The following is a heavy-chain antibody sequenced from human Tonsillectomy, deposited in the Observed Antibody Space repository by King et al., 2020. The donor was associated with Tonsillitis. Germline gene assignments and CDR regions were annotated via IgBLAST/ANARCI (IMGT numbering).Heavy chain of an antibody. CDR1: GGTFSSYA. J-gene: IGHJ3*02. CDR2: IIPIFGTA. D-gene: IGHD6-19*01. V-gene: IGHV1-69*01. Sequence: VQLVQSGAEVKKPGSSVKVSCKASGGTFSSYAITWVRQAPGQGLEWMGGIIPIFGTANHAQEFPGRVTITADESTNTVYMELSNLRSEDTAVYYCARARSSSGWNDAFDIWGQGTKVTVSS. CDR3: ARARSSSGWNDAFDI.